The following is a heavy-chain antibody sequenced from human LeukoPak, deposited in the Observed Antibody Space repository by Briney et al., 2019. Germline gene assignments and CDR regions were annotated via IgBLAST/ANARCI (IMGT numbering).Heavy chain of an antibody. J-gene: IGHJ5*02. CDR2: ISSSSSYI. D-gene: IGHD4-17*01. CDR3: ARGDSGYSLHNWFDP. V-gene: IGHV3-21*01. CDR1: GFTFSTSW. Sequence: GGSLRLSCEASGFTFSTSWMYWVRQAPGKGLEWVSSISSSSSYIYYADSVKGRFTISRDNAKNSLYLQMNSLRAEDTAVYYCARGDSGYSLHNWFDPWGQGTLVTVSS.